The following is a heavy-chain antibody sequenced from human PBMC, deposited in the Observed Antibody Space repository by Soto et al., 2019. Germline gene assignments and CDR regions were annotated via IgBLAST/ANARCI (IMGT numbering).Heavy chain of an antibody. CDR1: GFTFRDYY. Sequence: GGSLRLSCAASGFTFRDYYMSWIRQAPGKGLEWVSYISSSGSTIYYADSVKGRFTISRDNSKNTLYLEMSTLRADDTAVYYCAKKWVPSAATPMFDYWGPGTLVTVSS. CDR2: ISSSGSTI. V-gene: IGHV3-11*01. D-gene: IGHD2-2*01. J-gene: IGHJ4*02. CDR3: AKKWVPSAATPMFDY.